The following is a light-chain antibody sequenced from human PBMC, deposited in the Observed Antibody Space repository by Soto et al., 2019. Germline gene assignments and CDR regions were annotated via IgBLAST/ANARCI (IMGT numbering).Light chain of an antibody. J-gene: IGKJ2*01. CDR3: PQYQSSPATFT. Sequence: EIVLTQSPGTLSLSPGERATLSCRASQSVISSYSAWYQQKPGQAPRLLIYGASNRATGIPDRFSGSGSGTDFTLTISRLEPEDFAVYYCPQYQSSPATFTFGQGTKLEI. CDR1: QSVISSY. CDR2: GAS. V-gene: IGKV3-20*01.